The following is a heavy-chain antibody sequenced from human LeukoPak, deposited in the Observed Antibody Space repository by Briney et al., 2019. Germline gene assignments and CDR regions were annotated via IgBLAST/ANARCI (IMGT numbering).Heavy chain of an antibody. D-gene: IGHD5-24*01. CDR3: AKGGAATMRDGYNYYYYYMEV. CDR2: ISGSGGHT. Sequence: GGSLRLSCAASGITFSSHSMSWVRQAPGKGLEWVSLISGSGGHTYYGDSVKGRFTISRDNSTNRLYLQMNSLRPEDTAVYYCAKGGAATMRDGYNYYYYYMEVWGRGTTVTVSS. J-gene: IGHJ6*03. V-gene: IGHV3-23*01. CDR1: GITFSSHS.